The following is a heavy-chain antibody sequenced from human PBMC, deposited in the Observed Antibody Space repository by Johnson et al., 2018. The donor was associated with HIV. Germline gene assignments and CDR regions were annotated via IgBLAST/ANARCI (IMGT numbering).Heavy chain of an antibody. D-gene: IGHD3-10*01. Sequence: VQLVESGGSLVLPGGSLRLSCAASGFTFSSYAMTWVRQTPGKGLEWVSTINNSGGSTYYADSVKGRFTISRDNSKNTLFLQMDSLRAEDAAVYYCAKDLVERSGISDDAFDIWDQGTMVTVSS. CDR2: INNSGGST. J-gene: IGHJ3*02. CDR3: AKDLVERSGISDDAFDI. V-gene: IGHV3-23*04. CDR1: GFTFSSYA.